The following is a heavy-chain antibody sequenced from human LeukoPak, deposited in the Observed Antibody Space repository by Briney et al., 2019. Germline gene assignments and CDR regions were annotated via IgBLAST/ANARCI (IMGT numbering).Heavy chain of an antibody. J-gene: IGHJ3*02. CDR1: GFTFSDYY. CDR3: ARDHHRRLYDSQARDTFDI. D-gene: IGHD3-22*01. V-gene: IGHV3-11*04. Sequence: WGSLRLSCAASGFTFSDYYMSWIRQAPGKGLEWVSYISSSGSTIYYADSVKGRFTISRDNAKNSLYLQMNSLRAEDTAVYYCARDHHRRLYDSQARDTFDIWGQGTMVTVSS. CDR2: ISSSGSTI.